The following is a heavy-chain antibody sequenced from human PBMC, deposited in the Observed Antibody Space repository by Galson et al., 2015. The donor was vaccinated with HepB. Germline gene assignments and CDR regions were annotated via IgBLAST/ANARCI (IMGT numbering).Heavy chain of an antibody. Sequence: SLRLSCAASGFTFSNAWMSWVRQAPGKGLEWVGRIKSKTDGGTTDYAAPVKGRFTISRDDSKNTLYLQMNSLKTEDTAVYYCTTSSGWYLVDYWGQGTLVTVSS. CDR2: IKSKTDGGTT. J-gene: IGHJ4*02. CDR3: TTSSGWYLVDY. D-gene: IGHD6-19*01. CDR1: GFTFSNAW. V-gene: IGHV3-15*01.